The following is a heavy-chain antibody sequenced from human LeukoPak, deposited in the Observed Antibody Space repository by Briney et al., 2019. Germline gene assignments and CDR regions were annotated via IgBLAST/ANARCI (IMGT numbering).Heavy chain of an antibody. V-gene: IGHV1-2*06. Sequence: GASVKVSCKTSGYPFTGYYVHWVRQAPGQGLEWMGRINCNNGGTNYAQKFRGRVTMTRDTSISTAYMELSRLTSDDTAVYYCARDPWGGDIVVVPAAIHDPWGQGTLVTVSS. D-gene: IGHD2-2*01. CDR1: GYPFTGYY. CDR3: ARDPWGGDIVVVPAAIHDP. J-gene: IGHJ5*02. CDR2: INCNNGGT.